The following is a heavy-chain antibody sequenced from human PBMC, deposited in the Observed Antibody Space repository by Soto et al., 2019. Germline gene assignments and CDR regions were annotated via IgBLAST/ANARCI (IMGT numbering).Heavy chain of an antibody. V-gene: IGHV1-46*01. CDR1: GYTFTSYY. CDR3: VITTLYYGMDV. D-gene: IGHD4-4*01. J-gene: IGHJ6*02. Sequence: ASVKVSCKAPGYTFTSYYMHWVRQAPGQGLEWMGIINPSGGSTSYAQKFQGRVTMTRDTSTSTVYMELSSLRSEDTAVYYCVITTLYYGMDVWGQGTTVTVSS. CDR2: INPSGGST.